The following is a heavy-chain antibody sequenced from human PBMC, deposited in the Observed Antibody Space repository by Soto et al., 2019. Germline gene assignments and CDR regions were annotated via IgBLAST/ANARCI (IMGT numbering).Heavy chain of an antibody. V-gene: IGHV3-66*01. CDR2: IYSGGDT. CDR3: ARGGPRSGQTGYYFDY. D-gene: IGHD1-1*01. Sequence: GGSLRLSCAASGFTISSNYMSWVRQAPGKGLEWVSIIYSGGDTYYTDSVKGRFTISRDNSQSTLYLQMNNLRAEDTAVYYCARGGPRSGQTGYYFDYWGQGT. J-gene: IGHJ4*02. CDR1: GFTISSNY.